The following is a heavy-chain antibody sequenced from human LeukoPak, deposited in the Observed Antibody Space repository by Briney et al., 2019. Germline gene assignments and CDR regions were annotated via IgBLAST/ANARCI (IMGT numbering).Heavy chain of an antibody. Sequence: GGSLRLSCAASGFTFSSYWMHWVRQAPGKGLXXXXXXPSDGNAMFYADSVKGRFTISRDNSKNTLYLQMNSLRAEDTAVYYCVRESEYYFDHSASFDYWGQGTLVTVSS. D-gene: IGHD3-22*01. J-gene: IGHJ4*02. CDR1: GFTFSSYW. V-gene: IGHV3-30-3*01. CDR3: VRESEYYFDHSASFDY. CDR2: XPSDGNAM.